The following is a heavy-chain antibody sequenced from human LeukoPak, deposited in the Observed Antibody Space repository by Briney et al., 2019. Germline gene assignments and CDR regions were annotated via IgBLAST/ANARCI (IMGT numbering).Heavy chain of an antibody. D-gene: IGHD5-24*01. V-gene: IGHV3-23*01. CDR2: ISGSGGST. CDR3: AAQRWLQLPFDY. Sequence: GGSLGLSCAASGFTFSSYAMSWVRQAPGKGLEWVSAISGSGGSTYYADSVKGRFTISRDNSKNTLYLQMNSLRAEDTAVYYCAAQRWLQLPFDYWGQGTLVTVSS. J-gene: IGHJ4*02. CDR1: GFTFSSYA.